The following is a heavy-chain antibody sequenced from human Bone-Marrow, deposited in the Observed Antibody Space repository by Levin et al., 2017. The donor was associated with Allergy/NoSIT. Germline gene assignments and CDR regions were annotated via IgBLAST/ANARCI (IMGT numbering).Heavy chain of an antibody. Sequence: LTGGSLRLSCVASGFSFSDHYMDWVRQAPGKGLEWVGRSRNKANSYSMSYAASVRGRFTISRDDSTNSLHLQMNSLITEDTAVYYCAKDQMGTQTRGYSWGQGTLVTVSS. J-gene: IGHJ4*02. CDR2: SRNKANSYSM. D-gene: IGHD2-15*01. CDR1: GFSFSDHY. CDR3: AKDQMGTQTRGYS. V-gene: IGHV3-72*01.